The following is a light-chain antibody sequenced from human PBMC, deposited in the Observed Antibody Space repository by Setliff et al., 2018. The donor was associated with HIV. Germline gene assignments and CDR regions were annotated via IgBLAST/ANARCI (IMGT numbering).Light chain of an antibody. Sequence: QSALTQPASVSGSPGQSITISCTGTSSDVGTYNAVYWYQQHPGKAPKLMIYDVSTRPSGVSNRFSGSKSGTTASLTISGLQAEDEADYYYTSYSSRSTPYVFGTGTKVTV. J-gene: IGLJ1*01. CDR2: DVS. CDR1: SSDVGTYNA. V-gene: IGLV2-14*01. CDR3: TSYSSRSTPYV.